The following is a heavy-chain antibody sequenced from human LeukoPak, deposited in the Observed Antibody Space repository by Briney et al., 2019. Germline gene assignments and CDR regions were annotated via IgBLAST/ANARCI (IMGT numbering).Heavy chain of an antibody. D-gene: IGHD3-10*01. J-gene: IGHJ4*02. V-gene: IGHV3-30-3*01. CDR2: ISYDGSNK. CDR3: ARVRGDYYFDF. CDR1: GFTFSSYA. Sequence: PGGSLRLSCAASGFTFSSYAMHWVRQAPGKGLEWVAVISYDGSNKYYADSVKGRFTISRDNSKNTLYLQMDSLRAEDTAVYCCARVRGDYYFDFWGQGTLVTVSS.